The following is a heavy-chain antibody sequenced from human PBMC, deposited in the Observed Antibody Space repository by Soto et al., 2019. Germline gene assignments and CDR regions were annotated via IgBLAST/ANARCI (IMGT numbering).Heavy chain of an antibody. CDR1: GYTFTSYY. D-gene: IGHD3-10*01. V-gene: IGHV1-46*01. CDR2: INPSGGST. Sequence: QVQLVQSGAEVKKPGASVKVSCKASGYTFTSYYMHWVRQAPGQGLECMGIINPSGGSTSYAQKFQGRVTMTRDTPTSTVYMELSSLRSEDTAVYYCARDLLRVRELVYGMDVWGQGTTVTVSS. CDR3: ARDLLRVRELVYGMDV. J-gene: IGHJ6*02.